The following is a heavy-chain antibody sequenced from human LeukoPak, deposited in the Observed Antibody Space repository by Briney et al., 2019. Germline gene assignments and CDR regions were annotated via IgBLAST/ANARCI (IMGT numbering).Heavy chain of an antibody. D-gene: IGHD4-23*01. Sequence: GSLRLSFTASGFTFNTYSMNWGRQAPGKGLEWVSYVSSSSRTIYYADSVKGRFTISRDNAKNSLYLQMNSLRDEDTAVYYCARDLGLYDYGGNIDFWGQGTLVTVSS. J-gene: IGHJ4*02. CDR1: GFTFNTYS. CDR2: VSSSSRTI. CDR3: ARDLGLYDYGGNIDF. V-gene: IGHV3-48*02.